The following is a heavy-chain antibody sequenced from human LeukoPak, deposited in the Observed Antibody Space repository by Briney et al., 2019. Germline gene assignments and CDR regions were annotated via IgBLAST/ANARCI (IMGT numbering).Heavy chain of an antibody. V-gene: IGHV1-46*01. CDR2: INPSGGST. CDR1: GYSLIELP. J-gene: IGHJ6*02. Sequence: ASVKVSCKVSGYSLIELPIHWVRQAPGQGLEWMGIINPSGGSTSYAQKFQGRVTMTRDTSTSTVYMELSSLRSEDTAVYYCARGRREAITNYYYYGMDVWGQGTTVTVSS. CDR3: ARGRREAITNYYYYGMDV. D-gene: IGHD3-10*01.